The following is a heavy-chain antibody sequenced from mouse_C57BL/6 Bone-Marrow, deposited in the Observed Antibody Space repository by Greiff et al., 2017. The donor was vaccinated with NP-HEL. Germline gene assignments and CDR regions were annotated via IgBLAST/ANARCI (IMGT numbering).Heavy chain of an antibody. CDR1: GYTFTSYW. CDR2: IDPSDSYT. Sequence: QVQLKQPGAELVRPGTSVKLSCKASGYTFTSYWMHWVKQRPGQGLEWIGVIDPSDSYTNYNQKFKGKATLTVDTSSSTAYMQLGSLTSEDSAVYYCARYDYWGQGTTLTVSS. CDR3: ARYDY. V-gene: IGHV1-59*01. J-gene: IGHJ2*01.